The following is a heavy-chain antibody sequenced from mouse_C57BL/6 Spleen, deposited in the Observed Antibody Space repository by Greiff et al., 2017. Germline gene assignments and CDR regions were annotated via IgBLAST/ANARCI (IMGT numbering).Heavy chain of an antibody. V-gene: IGHV1-18*01. Sequence: DVQLQESGPELVKPGASVKIPCKASGYTFTDYNMDWVKQSHGKSLEWIGDINPNNGGTIYNQKFKGKATLTVDKSSSTAYMELRSLTSEDTAVYYCARSGDYYGSLYFDYWGQGTTLTVSS. CDR1: GYTFTDYN. J-gene: IGHJ2*01. CDR3: ARSGDYYGSLYFDY. D-gene: IGHD1-1*01. CDR2: INPNNGGT.